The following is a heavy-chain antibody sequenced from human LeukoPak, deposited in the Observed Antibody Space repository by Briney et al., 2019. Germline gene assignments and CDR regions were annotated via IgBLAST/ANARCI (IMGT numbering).Heavy chain of an antibody. D-gene: IGHD3-10*01. V-gene: IGHV3-23*01. J-gene: IGHJ4*02. CDR2: ISGSGGST. CDR3: AKKMGGSGSYDYFDY. Sequence: GGSLRLSCAASGFTFISYAMSWVRQAPGKGLEWVSAISGSGGSTYYADSVKGRFTISRDNSKNTLYLQMNSLRAEDTAVYYCAKKMGGSGSYDYFDYWGQGTLVTVSS. CDR1: GFTFISYA.